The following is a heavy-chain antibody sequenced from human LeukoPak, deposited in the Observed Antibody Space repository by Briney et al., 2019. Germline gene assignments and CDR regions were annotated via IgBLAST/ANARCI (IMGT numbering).Heavy chain of an antibody. V-gene: IGHV4-39*01. CDR3: ARRRYCTDGVCYTAWYFDL. CDR2: IYYRGST. CDR1: GGSISSSSYY. D-gene: IGHD2-8*01. J-gene: IGHJ2*01. Sequence: KASETLSLTCTVSGGSISSSSYYWGWIRQPPGKGLEWIGSIYYRGSTYQNPSLKSRVTISVDTSKNQFSLKLSSVTAADTAVYYCARRRYCTDGVCYTAWYFDLWGRGTLVTVSS.